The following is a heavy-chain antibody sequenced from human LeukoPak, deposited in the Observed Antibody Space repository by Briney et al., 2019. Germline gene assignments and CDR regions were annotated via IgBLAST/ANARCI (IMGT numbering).Heavy chain of an antibody. D-gene: IGHD1-1*01. CDR2: IIPIFGTA. CDR3: ASATWNEVVGGGFGAFDI. J-gene: IGHJ3*02. CDR1: GGTFSSYA. Sequence: SVKVSCKASGGTFSSYAISWVRQAPGQGLEWMGGIIPIFGTANYAQKFQGRVTITTDESTSTAYMELSSLRPEDTAVYYCASATWNEVVGGGFGAFDIWGQGTMVTVSS. V-gene: IGHV1-69*05.